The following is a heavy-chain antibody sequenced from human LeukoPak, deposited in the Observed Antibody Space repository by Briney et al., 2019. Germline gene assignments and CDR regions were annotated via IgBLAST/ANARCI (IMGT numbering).Heavy chain of an antibody. Sequence: GGSLRLSCEASGSVFDQHGMSWVRQGPGKGLEWVSSISWNSGSTTYADSVKGRFTISRDSALYLQMDTLRAEDTALYYCARDLGIGGSPDGFDLWGQGTMVTVSS. CDR2: ISWNSGST. V-gene: IGHV3-20*04. D-gene: IGHD1-26*01. J-gene: IGHJ3*01. CDR1: GSVFDQHG. CDR3: ARDLGIGGSPDGFDL.